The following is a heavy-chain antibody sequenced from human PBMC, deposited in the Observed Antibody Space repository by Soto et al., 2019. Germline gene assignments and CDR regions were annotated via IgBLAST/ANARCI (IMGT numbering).Heavy chain of an antibody. CDR3: ASLFASTYPPRPFDY. CDR1: GFAFTSYW. D-gene: IGHD2-2*01. Sequence: VWALRLSCEASGFAFTSYWMHWVRQAPGKGLVWVSGIKRDGTTTTYADSVEGRFTISRDNAKNTLYLQMNSLSPDAPAVYYCASLFASTYPPRPFDYWGQRTQVTVSS. CDR2: IKRDGTTT. J-gene: IGHJ4*02. V-gene: IGHV3-74*01.